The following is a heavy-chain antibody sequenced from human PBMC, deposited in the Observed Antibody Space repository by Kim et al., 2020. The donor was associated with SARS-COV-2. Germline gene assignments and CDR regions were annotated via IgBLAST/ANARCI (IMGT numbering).Heavy chain of an antibody. D-gene: IGHD2-15*01. CDR1: GFTFSSYA. CDR3: AKDPGGYYYYGMDV. Sequence: GGSLRLSCAASGFTFSSYAMSWVRQAPGKGLEWVSAISGSGGSTYYADSVKGRFTISRDNSKNTLYLQMNSLRAEDTAVYDCAKDPGGYYYYGMDVWGQGTTVTVSS. J-gene: IGHJ6*02. CDR2: ISGSGGST. V-gene: IGHV3-23*01.